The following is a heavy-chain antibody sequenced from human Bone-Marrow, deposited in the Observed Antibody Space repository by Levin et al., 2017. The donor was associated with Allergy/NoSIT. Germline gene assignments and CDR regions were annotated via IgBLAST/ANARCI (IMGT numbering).Heavy chain of an antibody. CDR3: AKEIRRSAYFYGLDV. V-gene: IGHV3-23*01. CDR2: ISVSGSDT. J-gene: IGHJ6*02. CDR1: GFTLGDYG. Sequence: GESLKISCVVSGFTLGDYGMTWVRQAPGKGLEWVSMISVSGSDTYYAESVKGRFTISRDNSKNTLYLQMNSLRVEDSAIYLWAKEIRRSAYFYGLDVWGQGTTVTVSS. D-gene: IGHD6-6*01.